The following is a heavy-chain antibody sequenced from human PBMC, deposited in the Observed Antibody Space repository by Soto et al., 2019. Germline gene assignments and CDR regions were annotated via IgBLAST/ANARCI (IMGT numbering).Heavy chain of an antibody. J-gene: IGHJ4*02. CDR1: GYTFTSYD. D-gene: IGHD2-15*01. V-gene: IGHV1-8*01. CDR3: ARGRGYCSGGSCYEDY. Sequence: ASVKVSCKASGYTFTSYDINWVRQATGQGLEWMGWMNPNSGNTGYAQKFQGRVTMTRNTSISTAYMELSSLRSEDTAVYYCARGRGYCSGGSCYEDYWGQGTLVTVSS. CDR2: MNPNSGNT.